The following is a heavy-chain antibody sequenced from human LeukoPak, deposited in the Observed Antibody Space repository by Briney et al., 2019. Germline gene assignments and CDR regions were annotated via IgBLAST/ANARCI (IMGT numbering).Heavy chain of an antibody. CDR3: ARDRIVVVPAAVYYMDV. V-gene: IGHV4-4*07. J-gene: IGHJ6*03. D-gene: IGHD2-2*01. Sequence: PSETLSLTCTVSGGSISRYYWRWIRQPAGKGLEWIGRIYTSGSTNYNPSLKSRVTMSVDTSKNQFSLKLSSLTAADTAVYYCARDRIVVVPAAVYYMDVWDKGTTVTVSS. CDR2: IYTSGST. CDR1: GGSISRYY.